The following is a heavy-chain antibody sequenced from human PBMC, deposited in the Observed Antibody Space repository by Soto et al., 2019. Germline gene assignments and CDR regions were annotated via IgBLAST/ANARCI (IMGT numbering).Heavy chain of an antibody. J-gene: IGHJ4*02. CDR3: ARTRQRRPVFYVDY. Sequence: QVQLMQSGAEVTKPGSSVKVSCKASGGPFNTFGISWVRQAPGQGLEWMGGIIPKYGTTNYARRFQGRVTITADESTTTDYLELSILRHDDTAIYYCARTRQRRPVFYVDYWGQGTPISVTS. CDR2: IIPKYGTT. V-gene: IGHV1-69*01. D-gene: IGHD2-2*01. CDR1: GGPFNTFG.